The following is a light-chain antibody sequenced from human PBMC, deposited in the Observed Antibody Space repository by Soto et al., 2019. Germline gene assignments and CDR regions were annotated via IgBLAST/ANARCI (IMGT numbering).Light chain of an antibody. CDR3: QQYNSYGWT. CDR2: DAS. J-gene: IGKJ1*01. Sequence: DNQITQSPSTLSASLGYRVPITCRARQSISSWLARYQQKPGKAPKLLIYDASSLESGVPSRFSGSGSGTEFTLSVSSLQPDDFAAYYCQQYNSYGWTFGQGSKVDIK. V-gene: IGKV1-5*01. CDR1: QSISSW.